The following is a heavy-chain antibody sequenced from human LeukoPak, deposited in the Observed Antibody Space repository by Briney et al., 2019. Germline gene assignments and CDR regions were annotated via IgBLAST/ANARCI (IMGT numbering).Heavy chain of an antibody. CDR2: IFPGDSNT. V-gene: IGHV5-51*01. CDR3: ARRDDTIDAFDI. J-gene: IGHJ3*02. CDR1: GYSFSSYW. D-gene: IGHD1-1*01. Sequence: PGGSLKISCKGSGYSFSSYWIGWVRQIPGKGLEWMGIIFPGDSNTRYSPSFQGQVTISGDKSITTAYLQWSSLKASDTAMYYCARRDDTIDAFDIWGQGTMVTVSS.